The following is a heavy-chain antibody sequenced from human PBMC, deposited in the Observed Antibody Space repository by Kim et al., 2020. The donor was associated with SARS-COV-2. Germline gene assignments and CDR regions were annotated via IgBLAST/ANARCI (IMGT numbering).Heavy chain of an antibody. D-gene: IGHD6-13*01. Sequence: GGSLRLSCAASGFTFSSYAMSWVRQAPGKGLEWVSVIYSGGSSTYYADSVKGRFTISRDNSKNTLYLQMNSLRAEDTAVYYCAKGSWQQPAPGDYWGQGTLVTVSS. CDR1: GFTFSSYA. CDR3: AKGSWQQPAPGDY. J-gene: IGHJ4*02. V-gene: IGHV3-23*03. CDR2: IYSGGSST.